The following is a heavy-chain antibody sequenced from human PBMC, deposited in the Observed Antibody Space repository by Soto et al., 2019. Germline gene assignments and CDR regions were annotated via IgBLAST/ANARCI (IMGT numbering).Heavy chain of an antibody. Sequence: SETLSLTCTVSGGSISGDHWNWIRQPPGKGLEWIAYVSSSGSTKFNPSLKSRVTISIDTTKNQFSLRLSSVTAADTAVYYCASGFYDSRGYSEAFDICGQGTMVTLSS. V-gene: IGHV4-59*01. CDR2: VSSSGST. CDR1: GGSISGDH. J-gene: IGHJ3*02. CDR3: ASGFYDSRGYSEAFDI. D-gene: IGHD3-22*01.